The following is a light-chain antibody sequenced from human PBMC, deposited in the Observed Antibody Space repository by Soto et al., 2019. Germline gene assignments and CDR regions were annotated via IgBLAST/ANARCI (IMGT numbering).Light chain of an antibody. CDR1: RSDVGAYNY. CDR2: EVT. Sequence: QSVLTQPPSASGSPGQSVTISCTGSRSDVGAYNYVSWYQQYPGKPPKLIIYEVTKRPSGVPDRFSGSKSGNTASLTVSGLQAEDEADYFCCSYAGSYNPYVFGSGTKLTVL. CDR3: CSYAGSYNPYV. V-gene: IGLV2-8*01. J-gene: IGLJ1*01.